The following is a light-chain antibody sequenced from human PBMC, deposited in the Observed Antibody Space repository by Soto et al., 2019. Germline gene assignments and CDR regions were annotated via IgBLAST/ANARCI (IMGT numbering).Light chain of an antibody. CDR1: QGISSW. V-gene: IGKV1-5*01. Sequence: DIQMTQSPSTLSGSVIDVVTGTFRASQGISSWLAWYQQKPGKAPKLLIYDASSLESGVPSRFSGSGSGTEFTLTISSLQTDDFATYYCQQYNSYSTFGQGTKVDIK. CDR2: DAS. J-gene: IGKJ1*01. CDR3: QQYNSYST.